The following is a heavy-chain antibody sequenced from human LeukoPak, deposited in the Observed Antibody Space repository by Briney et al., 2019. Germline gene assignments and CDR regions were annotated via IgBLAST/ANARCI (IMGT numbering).Heavy chain of an antibody. D-gene: IGHD1-14*01. V-gene: IGHV3-7*05. CDR1: GFTFSAYW. CDR2: IKEDGREK. J-gene: IGHJ4*02. CDR3: ARDRGTKYYFDY. Sequence: PGGSLRLSCAASGFTFSAYWMSWVRQAPGTGLEWVANIKEDGREKYYVDSVKGRFTISRDNTKNSLYLQMNSLRAEDTAVYYCARDRGTKYYFDYWGQGTLVTVFS.